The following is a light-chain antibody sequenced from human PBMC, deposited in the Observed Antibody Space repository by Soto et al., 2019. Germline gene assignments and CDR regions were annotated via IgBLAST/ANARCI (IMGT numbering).Light chain of an antibody. Sequence: EIMMTQSPDTLSVSPGERATVSCRASQSISSDFAWFQLKPGQAPKLLIYGASTRAPDVPARFSGSGSGTEFTLTSSRLQSEDFAVYYCQQYNNRPYTFGQGTKLEIK. J-gene: IGKJ2*01. CDR1: QSISSD. CDR3: QQYNNRPYT. V-gene: IGKV3-15*01. CDR2: GAS.